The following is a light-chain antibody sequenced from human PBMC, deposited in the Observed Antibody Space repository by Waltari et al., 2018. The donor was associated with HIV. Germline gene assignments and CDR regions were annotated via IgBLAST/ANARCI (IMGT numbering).Light chain of an antibody. V-gene: IGKV1-33*01. CDR3: QQYNNVPLT. CDR1: QDIRNF. Sequence: DIQMTQSPPSLSASVGDRVTITCQASQDIRNFLNWYQQKPGQVPKLLIYDASNLETGVPSRVSGSGSGTDFTLTISSLQPDDIATYYCQQYNNVPLTFGGGTKVEIK. J-gene: IGKJ4*01. CDR2: DAS.